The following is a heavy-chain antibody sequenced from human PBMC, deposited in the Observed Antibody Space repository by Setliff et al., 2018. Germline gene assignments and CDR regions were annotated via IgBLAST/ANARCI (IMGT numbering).Heavy chain of an antibody. J-gene: IGHJ4*02. D-gene: IGHD2-21*01. CDR3: ARDRAYSSFDY. CDR2: ISSSSSYI. CDR1: GFTFSSYS. Sequence: GSLRLSCAASGFTFSSYSMNWVRQAPGKGLEWVSSISSSSSYIYYADSVKCRFTISRDNAKNSLYLQMSSLRAEDTAVYYCARDRAYSSFDYWGQGTLVTVSS. V-gene: IGHV3-21*01.